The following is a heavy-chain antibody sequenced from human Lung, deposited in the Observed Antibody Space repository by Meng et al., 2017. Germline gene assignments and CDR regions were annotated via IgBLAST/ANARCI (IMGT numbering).Heavy chain of an antibody. CDR1: GYNFPAYW. V-gene: IGHV1-2*06. Sequence: QVQLGEYGAEVKKPGASVKVSCKPSGYNFPAYWLHWVRRAPGQGLEWMGRIDPKSGDTHYAQRFQGRVTMTGDTSISTAYMELSGLKSDDTAMYYCARDEDISAAGKLFGDYWGQGTLVTVSS. CDR2: IDPKSGDT. CDR3: ARDEDISAAGKLFGDY. J-gene: IGHJ4*02. D-gene: IGHD6-13*01.